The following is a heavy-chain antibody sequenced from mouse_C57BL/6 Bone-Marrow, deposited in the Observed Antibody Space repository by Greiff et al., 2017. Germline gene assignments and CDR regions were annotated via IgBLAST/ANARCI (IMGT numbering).Heavy chain of an antibody. CDR1: GYTFTSYW. Sequence: QVQLQQSGPELAKPGASVKLSCKASGYTFTSYWMQWVKQRPGQGLEWIGEIDPTDRSTNYNQKFKGKATLTVDTSTSTAYMQLSSLTTEDSAVYYCARSNWDPWFAYWGQGTLVTVSA. J-gene: IGHJ3*01. D-gene: IGHD4-1*02. CDR2: IDPTDRST. CDR3: ARSNWDPWFAY. V-gene: IGHV1-50*01.